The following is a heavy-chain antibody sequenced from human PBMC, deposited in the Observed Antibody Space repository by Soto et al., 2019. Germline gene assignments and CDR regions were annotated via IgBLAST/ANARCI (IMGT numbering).Heavy chain of an antibody. CDR3: ASTVTTFNYYYMDV. V-gene: IGHV4-59*01. CDR2: IYYSGST. J-gene: IGHJ6*03. D-gene: IGHD4-17*01. Sequence: SETLSLTCAVYGGSFSGYYWSWIRQPPGKGLEWIGYIYYSGSTNYNPSLKSRATISVDTSKNQFSLKLSSVTAADTAVYYCASTVTTFNYYYMDVWGKGTTVTVSS. CDR1: GGSFSGYY.